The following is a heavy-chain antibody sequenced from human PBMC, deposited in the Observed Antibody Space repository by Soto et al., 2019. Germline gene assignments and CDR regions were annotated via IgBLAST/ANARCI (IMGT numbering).Heavy chain of an antibody. CDR3: ARPWVEMATIIAFDY. CDR1: GYTFTSYG. V-gene: IGHV1-18*01. Sequence: ASVKVSCKASGYTFTSYGISWVRQAPGQGLEWMGWISAYNGNTNYAQKLQGRVTMNTDTSTSTAYMELRSLRSDDTAVYYCARPWVEMATIIAFDYWGQGTLVTVSS. J-gene: IGHJ4*02. D-gene: IGHD5-12*01. CDR2: ISAYNGNT.